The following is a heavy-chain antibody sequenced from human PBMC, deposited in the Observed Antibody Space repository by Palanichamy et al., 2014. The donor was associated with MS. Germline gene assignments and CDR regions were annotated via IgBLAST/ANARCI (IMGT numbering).Heavy chain of an antibody. V-gene: IGHV3-30*04. CDR1: GFSFSSYA. CDR3: AHAFY. D-gene: IGHD3-16*01. Sequence: QMQLAESGGGVVQPGTSLRLSCAATGFSFSSYAMHWVRQTPGKGLEWLAFISNDGTNIYYADSVEGRFTVSRDNSKNTLFLQMDSLRLEDTALYFCAHAFYWGQGTLVTVSS. CDR2: ISNDGTNI. J-gene: IGHJ4*02.